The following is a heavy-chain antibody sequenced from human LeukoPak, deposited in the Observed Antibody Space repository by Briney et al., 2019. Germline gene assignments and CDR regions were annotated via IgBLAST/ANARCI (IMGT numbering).Heavy chain of an antibody. D-gene: IGHD2-2*01. CDR2: INHSGST. J-gene: IGHJ6*03. CDR1: GGSFSGYY. V-gene: IGHV4-34*01. Sequence: SETLSLTCAVYGGSFSGYYWSWIRQPPGKGLEWIGEINHSGSTNYNPSLKSRVTISVDTSKNQFSLKLSSVTAADTAVYYCARARYCSSTSCYALYYYYYYMDVWGEGTTVTVSS. CDR3: ARARYCSSTSCYALYYYYYYMDV.